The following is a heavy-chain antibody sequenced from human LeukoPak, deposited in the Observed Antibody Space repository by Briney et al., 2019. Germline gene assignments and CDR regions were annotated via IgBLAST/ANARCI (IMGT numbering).Heavy chain of an antibody. CDR3: AKDQRYQVVGNNYYGMDV. CDR1: GFTFSSYA. J-gene: IGHJ6*02. D-gene: IGHD2-15*01. V-gene: IGHV3-23*01. CDR2: ISGSGGST. Sequence: GGSLRLSCAASGFTFSSYAMSWVRQAPGKGLEWVSAISGSGGSTYYADSVKGRFTISRDNSKNTLSLQMDSLRAEDTAVYYCAKDQRYQVVGNNYYGMDVWGQGTTVTVSS.